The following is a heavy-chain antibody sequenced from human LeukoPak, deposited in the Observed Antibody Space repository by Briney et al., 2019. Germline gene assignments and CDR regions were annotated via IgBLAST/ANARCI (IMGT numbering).Heavy chain of an antibody. CDR3: ARPTGPYDY. V-gene: IGHV3-48*03. CDR1: GFTFSSYE. D-gene: IGHD1-14*01. Sequence: GGSLRLSCAASGFTFSSYEMNWVRQAPGKGLEWVSYISSSGSTIYYADSVKGRFTISRDNAKNSLYLQMNSLRAEGTAVYYCARPTGPYDYWGQGTLVTVSS. J-gene: IGHJ4*02. CDR2: ISSSGSTI.